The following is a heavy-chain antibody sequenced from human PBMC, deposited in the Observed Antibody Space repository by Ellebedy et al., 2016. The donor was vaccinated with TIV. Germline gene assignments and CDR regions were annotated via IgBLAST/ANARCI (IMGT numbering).Heavy chain of an antibody. D-gene: IGHD3-10*01. CDR2: TYYRSKWSN. J-gene: IGHJ5*02. V-gene: IGHV6-1*01. Sequence: SQTLSLTXXFSGDRVSSDRAAWNWIRQSPSRGLEWLGRTYYRSKWSNDYAVSVKSRITINPDTSKNQLSLQLNSVTPEDTAVYYCAREGTMIRGIRNWFDPWGQGTLVIVSS. CDR3: AREGTMIRGIRNWFDP. CDR1: GDRVSSDRAA.